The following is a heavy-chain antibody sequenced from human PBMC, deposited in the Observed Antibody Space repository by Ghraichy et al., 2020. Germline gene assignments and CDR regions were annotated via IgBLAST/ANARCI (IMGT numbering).Heavy chain of an antibody. CDR1: GGSISSSNYY. Sequence: SQTLSLTCTVSGGSISSSNYYWGWIRQPPGKGLEWIGSIYYSGSTFYNPSLKSRVSISVDTSKNQFSLKLSSVTAADTAVYYCARHGGGGSYPLCLDVWGQGTPVTFSS. D-gene: IGHD1-26*01. CDR3: ARHGGGGSYPLCLDV. V-gene: IGHV4-39*01. CDR2: IYYSGST. J-gene: IGHJ6*02.